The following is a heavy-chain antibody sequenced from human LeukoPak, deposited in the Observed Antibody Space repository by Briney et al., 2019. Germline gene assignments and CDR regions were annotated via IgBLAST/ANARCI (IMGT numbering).Heavy chain of an antibody. CDR2: IYYSGST. CDR1: GGSISSYY. Sequence: SETLSLTCTVSGGSISSYYWSWIRQPPGKGLEWIGYIYYSGSTNYNPSLKSRVTISVDTSKNQFSLKLSSVTAADTAVYYCARAIAAAGPYYMDVWGKGTTVTVSS. CDR3: ARAIAAAGPYYMDV. D-gene: IGHD6-13*01. V-gene: IGHV4-59*01. J-gene: IGHJ6*03.